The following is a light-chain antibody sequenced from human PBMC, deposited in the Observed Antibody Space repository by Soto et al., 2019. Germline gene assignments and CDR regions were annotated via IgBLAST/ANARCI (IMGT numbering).Light chain of an antibody. CDR2: GAS. Sequence: EIVLTQSPGTLSLSPGERATLSCRASQNIITYLAWYQQKPGQAPRLLIYGASTRATGVPDRLSGSGSGADFTLTINRLEPEDFAVYFCQHYYRLPPTYGPGTKLEV. J-gene: IGKJ2*01. CDR3: QHYYRLPPT. CDR1: QNIITY. V-gene: IGKV3-20*01.